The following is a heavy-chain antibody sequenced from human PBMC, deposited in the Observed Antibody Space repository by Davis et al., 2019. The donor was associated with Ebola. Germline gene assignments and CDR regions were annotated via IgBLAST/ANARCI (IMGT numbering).Heavy chain of an antibody. CDR3: ARVPGAAAGTVEDYYGMDV. CDR2: IKQDGSEK. V-gene: IGHV3-7*01. J-gene: IGHJ6*02. Sequence: GESLKISCAASGFTFSSYWMRWVRQAPGKGLEWVANIKQDGSEKYYVDSVKGRFTISRDNAKNSLYLQMNSLRAEDTAVYYCARVPGAAAGTVEDYYGMDVWGQWTTVTVSS. CDR1: GFTFSSYW. D-gene: IGHD6-13*01.